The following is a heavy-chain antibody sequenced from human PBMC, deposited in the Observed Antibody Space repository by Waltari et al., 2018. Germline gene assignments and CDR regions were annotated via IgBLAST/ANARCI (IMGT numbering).Heavy chain of an antibody. Sequence: QEQLVQSGSEVKKPGASVRVSCQASGYTFTAYHLHWFRQAPNERFEWMGLVNPNKGDSESAANFLWRVTMARDTAINTVYLDLSGLRSDDMTIYFCARDPGPIMGAPDLWGQGTQVTVSS. CDR1: GYTFTAYH. V-gene: IGHV1-2*02. J-gene: IGHJ5*02. D-gene: IGHD1-26*01. CDR3: ARDPGPIMGAPDL. CDR2: VNPNKGDS.